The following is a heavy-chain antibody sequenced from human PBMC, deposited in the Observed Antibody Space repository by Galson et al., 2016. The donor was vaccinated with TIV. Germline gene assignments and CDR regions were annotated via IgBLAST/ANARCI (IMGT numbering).Heavy chain of an antibody. CDR1: GGIFRSYA. D-gene: IGHD3-3*01. CDR3: ARGSSYYSNYLDV. Sequence: SVKVSCKASGGIFRSYAISWVRQAPGLGLEWMGGIIAIFGIPNYAQKFQGRVTITADESTTTVYMELSSLRSDDTAVYYCARGSSYYSNYLDVWGKGTTFTVSS. V-gene: IGHV1-69*13. J-gene: IGHJ6*03. CDR2: IIAIFGIP.